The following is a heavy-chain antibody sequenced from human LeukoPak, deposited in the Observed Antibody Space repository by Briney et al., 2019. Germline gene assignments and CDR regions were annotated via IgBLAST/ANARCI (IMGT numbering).Heavy chain of an antibody. CDR2: ISSNGGST. J-gene: IGHJ4*02. CDR3: VKWGPYCSGGSCYSDDY. D-gene: IGHD2-15*01. CDR1: GFTFSSYA. V-gene: IGHV3-64D*09. Sequence: GGSLRLSCSASGFTFSSYAMHWVRQAPGKGLEYVSAISSNGGSTYYADSVKGRFTISRDNSKNTLYLQMSSLRAEDTAVYYCVKWGPYCSGGSCYSDDYWGQGTLATVSS.